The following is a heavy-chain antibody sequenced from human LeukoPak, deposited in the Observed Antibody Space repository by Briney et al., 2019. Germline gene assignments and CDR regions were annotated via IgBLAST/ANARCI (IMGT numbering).Heavy chain of an antibody. J-gene: IGHJ6*01. D-gene: IGHD1-26*01. CDR2: ISGSGDNT. CDR1: GLTFSGFA. Sequence: GGSLRLSCAASGLTFSGFAMSWVRRTPGKGLEWVSGISGSGDNTLYADSVKGRFTISRDNSKNTLYLEMNSLRAEDTAIYYCAKMKGHPLPKYYIDVWGQGTTVTVSS. CDR3: AKMKGHPLPKYYIDV. V-gene: IGHV3-23*01.